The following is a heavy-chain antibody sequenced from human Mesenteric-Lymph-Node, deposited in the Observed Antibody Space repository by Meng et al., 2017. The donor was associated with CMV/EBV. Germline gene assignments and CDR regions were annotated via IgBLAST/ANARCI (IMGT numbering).Heavy chain of an antibody. CDR3: ALQGSPFDY. CDR1: GYTFTAYY. J-gene: IGHJ4*02. CDR2: INPKSGGT. D-gene: IGHD5-24*01. Sequence: ASVKVSCKASGYTFTAYYIHWVRQTPGQGLEWMGWINPKSGGTNYSQKFQGRVTMTRDTSITTAYMELSSLRSEDTAVYYCALQGSPFDYWGQGTLVTVSS. V-gene: IGHV1-2*02.